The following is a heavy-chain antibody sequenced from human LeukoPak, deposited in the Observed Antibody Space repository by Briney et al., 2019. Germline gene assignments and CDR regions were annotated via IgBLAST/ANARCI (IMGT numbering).Heavy chain of an antibody. Sequence: PGGSLRLSCAASGFTFSNYWMFWVRQAPGKGLEWVSAISGSGGSTYYADSVKGRFTISRDNSKNTLYLQMNSLRAEDTAVYYCAKDFGWAGTSNWFDPWGQGTLVTVSS. V-gene: IGHV3-23*01. J-gene: IGHJ5*02. D-gene: IGHD1-7*01. CDR2: ISGSGGST. CDR3: AKDFGWAGTSNWFDP. CDR1: GFTFSNYW.